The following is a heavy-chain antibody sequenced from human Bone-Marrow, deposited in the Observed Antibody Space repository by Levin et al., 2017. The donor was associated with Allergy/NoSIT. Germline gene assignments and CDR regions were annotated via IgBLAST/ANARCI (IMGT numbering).Heavy chain of an antibody. CDR1: GGTFTSYA. J-gene: IGHJ6*02. D-gene: IGHD5-24*01. CDR3: ATIDGYKSGYYNYYGLNV. V-gene: IGHV1-69*01. CDR2: IIPIFDTP. Sequence: PGGSLRLSCKTSGGTFTSYALAWVRQAPGQGLEWMGGIIPIFDTPTYAPRFQGRVTITADESTTTVYLELSGLRSEDTAVYYCATIDGYKSGYYNYYGLNVWGQGTTITVSS.